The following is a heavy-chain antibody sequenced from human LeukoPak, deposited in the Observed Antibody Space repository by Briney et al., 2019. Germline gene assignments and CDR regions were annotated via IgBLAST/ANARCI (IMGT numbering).Heavy chain of an antibody. Sequence: GGSLRLSCAASGFTFSSSSMTWVRQAPGKGPECVSTINNIGASTLYADSVKGRFTISRDNSKNTLYLEMNSLRAEDTAVYYCAKAAPYFLDYWGQGALVTVSP. CDR3: AKAAPYFLDY. V-gene: IGHV3-23*01. J-gene: IGHJ4*02. D-gene: IGHD2/OR15-2a*01. CDR2: INNIGAST. CDR1: GFTFSSSS.